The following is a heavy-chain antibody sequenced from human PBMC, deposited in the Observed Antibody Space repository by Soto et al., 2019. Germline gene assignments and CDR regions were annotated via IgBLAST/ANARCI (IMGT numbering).Heavy chain of an antibody. CDR1: GDSVSSNSAA. CDR2: TYYRSKWYN. CDR3: AMVAAAGRDYYYYGIEV. Sequence: PSQTLSLTCAISGDSVSSNSAAWNWIRQSPSRVLEWLGRTYYRSKWYNDYAVSVKSRITINPDTSKNQFSMQLNSVTPEDTAVYYGAMVAAAGRDYYYYGIEVWRQVTTITVSS. D-gene: IGHD6-13*01. J-gene: IGHJ6*02. V-gene: IGHV6-1*01.